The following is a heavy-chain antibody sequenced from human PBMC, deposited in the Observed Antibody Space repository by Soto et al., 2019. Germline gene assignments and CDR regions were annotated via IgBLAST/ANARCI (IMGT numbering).Heavy chain of an antibody. J-gene: IGHJ5*02. D-gene: IGHD6-6*01. V-gene: IGHV4-34*01. Sequence: PSETLSLTCAVYGGSFSGYYWSWIRQPPGKGLEWIGEINHSGSTNYNPSLKSRVTISVDTSKNQFSLKLSSVTAADTAVYYCARGRKQLGARWFDPWGQGTLVTVSS. CDR2: INHSGST. CDR1: GGSFSGYY. CDR3: ARGRKQLGARWFDP.